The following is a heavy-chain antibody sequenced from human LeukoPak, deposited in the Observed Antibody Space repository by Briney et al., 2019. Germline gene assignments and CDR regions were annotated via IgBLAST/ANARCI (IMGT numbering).Heavy chain of an antibody. Sequence: GESLKISCKGSGYSCTSYWIGWVRQMPGKGLEWMGIIYPGDSDTRYSPSFQGQVTISADKSISTAYLQWSSLKASDTAMYYCARHLVPQWLFGAFDIWGQGTMVTVSS. CDR1: GYSCTSYW. CDR3: ARHLVPQWLFGAFDI. V-gene: IGHV5-51*01. J-gene: IGHJ3*02. D-gene: IGHD3-22*01. CDR2: IYPGDSDT.